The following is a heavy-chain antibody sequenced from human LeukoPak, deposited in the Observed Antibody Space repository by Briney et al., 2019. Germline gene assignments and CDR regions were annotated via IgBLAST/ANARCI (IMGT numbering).Heavy chain of an antibody. CDR2: ISIDGKTK. D-gene: IGHD1-26*01. V-gene: IGHV3-30*04. CDR3: ARDHDSGGGGGY. Sequence: GGSLRLSCAASGITFTSYAMTWVRQAPGQGLEWVAVISIDGKTKYHADSVRGRFTISRDNSKNTLYLQMNSLRTEDTAVYFCARDHDSGGGGGYWGQGTLVTVSS. CDR1: GITFTSYA. J-gene: IGHJ4*02.